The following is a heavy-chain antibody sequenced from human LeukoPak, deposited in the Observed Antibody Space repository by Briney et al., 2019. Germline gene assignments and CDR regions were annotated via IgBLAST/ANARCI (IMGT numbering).Heavy chain of an antibody. CDR3: ARAQRTISGMDV. J-gene: IGHJ6*02. V-gene: IGHV1-2*02. CDR2: MNPHSGGT. Sequence: GASVKVSCTSSGYTLTAYYIHWVRQAPGQGLEWLGWMNPHSGGTNHAQNFRGRVTMTTDTSINTAYMELTGLTPDDTALYYCARAQRTISGMDVWGQGTTVAVSS. D-gene: IGHD2-2*01. CDR1: GYTLTAYY.